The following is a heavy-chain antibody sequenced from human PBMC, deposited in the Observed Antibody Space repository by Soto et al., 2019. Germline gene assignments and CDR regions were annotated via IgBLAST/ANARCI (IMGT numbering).Heavy chain of an antibody. CDR2: IISIFGTA. Sequence: QVQLVQSGAEVKKPGSSVKVSCKASGGTFSSYAISWVRQAPGQGLEWMGGIISIFGTADYAQKFQGRVTITADESTXTXYMELSSLRSEDTAVYYCASHSGSSPEGRYYYGMDVWGQGTTVTVSS. V-gene: IGHV1-69*12. CDR1: GGTFSSYA. CDR3: ASHSGSSPEGRYYYGMDV. D-gene: IGHD1-26*01. J-gene: IGHJ6*02.